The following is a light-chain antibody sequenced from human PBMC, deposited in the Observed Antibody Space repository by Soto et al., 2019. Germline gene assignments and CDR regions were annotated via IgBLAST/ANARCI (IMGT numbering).Light chain of an antibody. CDR1: QSVGIN. J-gene: IGKJ1*01. V-gene: IGKV3-20*01. CDR2: GAS. CDR3: QQYGGSGT. Sequence: THSPAILSVSPGERATLSCRASQSVGINVAWYQQKPGQAPRLLIYGASRRATGIPDRFSGSASGTDFTLTISRLEPEDFAVYYCQQYGGSGTFGQGTKVDIK.